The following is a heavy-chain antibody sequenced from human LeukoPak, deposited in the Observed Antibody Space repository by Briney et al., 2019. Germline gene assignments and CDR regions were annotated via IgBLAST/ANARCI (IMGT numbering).Heavy chain of an antibody. V-gene: IGHV3-66*01. CDR2: IYSGGST. CDR3: ARGGIGYYDSSGYDEYFQH. CDR1: GFTVSTNY. D-gene: IGHD3-22*01. J-gene: IGHJ1*01. Sequence: GGSLRLSCAASGFTVSTNYMSWVRQAPGKGLEWVSLIYSGGSTYYADSVKGRFTISRDNTKNTLYLQMNSLRAEDTALYYCARGGIGYYDSSGYDEYFQHWGQGTLVTVCS.